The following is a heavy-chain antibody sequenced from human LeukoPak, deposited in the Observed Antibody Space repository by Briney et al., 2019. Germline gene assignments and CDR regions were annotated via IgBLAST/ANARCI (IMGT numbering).Heavy chain of an antibody. D-gene: IGHD3-10*01. CDR1: GGSISSSSYY. CDR3: ARRESYYGSGSYYIKNNWFDP. J-gene: IGHJ5*02. CDR2: IYYSGST. V-gene: IGHV4-39*01. Sequence: SETLSLTCTVSGGSISSSSYYWGWIRQPPGKGLEWIGSIYYSGSTYYNPSLKSRVTISVDTSKNQFSLKLSSVTAADTAAYYCARRESYYGSGSYYIKNNWFDPWGQGTLVTVSS.